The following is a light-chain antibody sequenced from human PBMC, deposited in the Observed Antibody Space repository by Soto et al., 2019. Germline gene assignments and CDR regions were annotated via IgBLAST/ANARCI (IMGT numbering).Light chain of an antibody. Sequence: DIQMTQSPSTLSASVGDRVTITCRASQSITTWLAWYQQKPGKAPKLLIYKASSLESGVPSRFSGSGSGTEFPITISSLQPDDFATYYCQQYDTYSVTFGGGTKVEFK. CDR2: KAS. V-gene: IGKV1-5*03. J-gene: IGKJ4*01. CDR3: QQYDTYSVT. CDR1: QSITTW.